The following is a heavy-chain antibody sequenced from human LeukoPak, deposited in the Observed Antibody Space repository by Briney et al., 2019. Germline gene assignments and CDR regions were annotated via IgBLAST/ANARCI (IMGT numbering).Heavy chain of an antibody. V-gene: IGHV4-59*01. CDR2: IYYSGST. Sequence: SETLSLTCTVSGGSISSYYWSWIRQPPGKGLEWIGYIYYSGSTNYNPSLKSRVTISVDTSKNQFSLKLSSVTAADTAVYYCARHLGDCSGGSCYSYDYWGQGTLVTVSS. J-gene: IGHJ4*02. D-gene: IGHD2-15*01. CDR1: GGSISSYY. CDR3: ARHLGDCSGGSCYSYDY.